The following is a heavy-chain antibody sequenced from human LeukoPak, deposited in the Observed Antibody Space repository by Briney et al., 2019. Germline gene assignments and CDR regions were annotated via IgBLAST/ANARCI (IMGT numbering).Heavy chain of an antibody. J-gene: IGHJ5*02. CDR2: INHSGST. Sequence: KPSETLSLTCAVYGGSFSGYYWSWIRQPPGKGLEWIGEINHSGSTNYNPSLKSRVTISVDTSKNQFSLRLSSVTAADTAVYYCARGGRGYSYGYSRKCWFGPWGQGTLVTVSS. CDR1: GGSFSGYY. CDR3: ARGGRGYSYGYSRKCWFGP. D-gene: IGHD5-18*01. V-gene: IGHV4-34*01.